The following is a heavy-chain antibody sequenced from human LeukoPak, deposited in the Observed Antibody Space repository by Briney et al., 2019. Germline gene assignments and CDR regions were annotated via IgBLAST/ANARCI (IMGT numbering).Heavy chain of an antibody. J-gene: IGHJ4*02. D-gene: IGHD2-15*01. Sequence: GGSLRLSCAASGFTFSSYDMHWVRQATGEGLEWVSAIGTAGDTYYPGSVKGRFTISRENAKNSLYLQMNSLRAGDTAVYYCARGLGYCSGGSCYSGYYFDYWGQGTLVTVSS. CDR1: GFTFSSYD. V-gene: IGHV3-13*01. CDR2: IGTAGDT. CDR3: ARGLGYCSGGSCYSGYYFDY.